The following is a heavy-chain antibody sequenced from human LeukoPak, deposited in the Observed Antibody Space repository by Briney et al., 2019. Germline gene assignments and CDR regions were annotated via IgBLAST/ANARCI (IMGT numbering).Heavy chain of an antibody. J-gene: IGHJ5*02. D-gene: IGHD4-17*01. Sequence: PGGSLRLSCAASGFTFSGYSMNWVRQAPGKGLEWVSYISSTSSTIYYADSVKGRFTISRDNAKNSLYLQMNSLRAEDTAVYYCARERTVTTDRFDPWGQGTLVTVSS. V-gene: IGHV3-48*01. CDR3: ARERTVTTDRFDP. CDR1: GFTFSGYS. CDR2: ISSTSSTI.